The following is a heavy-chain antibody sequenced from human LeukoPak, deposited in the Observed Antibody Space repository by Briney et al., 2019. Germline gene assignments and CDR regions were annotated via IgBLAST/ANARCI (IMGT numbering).Heavy chain of an antibody. CDR1: GFTFSSYA. CDR3: ARDNRYSSGPFDY. D-gene: IGHD6-19*01. CDR2: ISYDGSNK. V-gene: IGHV3-30*04. J-gene: IGHJ4*02. Sequence: PEGSLRLSCAASGFTFSSYAMHWVRQAPGKGLEWVAVISYDGSNKYYADSVKGRFTISRDNSKNTLYLQMNSLRAEDTAVYYCARDNRYSSGPFDYWGQGTLVTVSS.